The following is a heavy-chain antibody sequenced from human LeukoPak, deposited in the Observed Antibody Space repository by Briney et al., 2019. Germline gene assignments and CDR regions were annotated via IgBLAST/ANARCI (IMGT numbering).Heavy chain of an antibody. J-gene: IGHJ4*02. V-gene: IGHV4-39*07. CDR1: GDSITSSLYY. Sequence: SETLSLTCTVSGDSITSSLYYWGWIRQPPGKGLEWIGSIYYSGTTYYNPSLMSRVTISVDTSKNQFSLKLSSVTAADTAVYYCASHRDSSGYYALGGGEFDYWGQGTLVTVSS. CDR3: ASHRDSSGYYALGGGEFDY. D-gene: IGHD3-22*01. CDR2: IYYSGTT.